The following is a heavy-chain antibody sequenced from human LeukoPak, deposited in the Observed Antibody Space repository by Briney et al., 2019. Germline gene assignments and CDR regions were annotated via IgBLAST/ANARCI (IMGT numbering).Heavy chain of an antibody. CDR1: GYTFTSYE. Sequence: ALVKAACDASGYTFTSYEINWVPHATGQGVEWMGWMKPNCGNTGYAQKFQGRVTMTRNTSISTAYMELSSLRSEDTAVYYCARGGGGSSWYGFYYYYMDVWGKGTTVTVSS. J-gene: IGHJ6*03. D-gene: IGHD6-13*01. V-gene: IGHV1-8*01. CDR2: MKPNCGNT. CDR3: ARGGGGSSWYGFYYYYMDV.